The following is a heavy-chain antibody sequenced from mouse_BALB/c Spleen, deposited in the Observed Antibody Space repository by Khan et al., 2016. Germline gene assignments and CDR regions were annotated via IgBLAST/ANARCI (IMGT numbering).Heavy chain of an antibody. D-gene: IGHD2-10*01. CDR1: GFAFSRYW. V-gene: IGHV4-1*02. J-gene: IGHJ3*01. Sequence: EVELVETGGDLVQPGGSLKLSCAASGFAFSRYWMNWVRQAPGKGLEWIGEINADSSTINYAPSLKDKFIISSDNGKNTLYMQMNREGSEDTDFYYCVREAYYGWFIYWGQGTLVTVSA. CDR2: INADSSTI. CDR3: VREAYYGWFIY.